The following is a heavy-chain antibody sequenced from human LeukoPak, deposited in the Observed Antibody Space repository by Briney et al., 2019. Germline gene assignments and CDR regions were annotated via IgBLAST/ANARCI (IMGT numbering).Heavy chain of an antibody. CDR3: TTDRYYDNSELQFQH. D-gene: IGHD3-22*01. Sequence: LGGSLRLSCAASGFTLNNAWMSWVRQAPGKGLEWLGRIKREIDGGTIDYAAPVKGRFTISRDDSRNTLYLQMDSLKIEDTAVYYCTTDRYYDNSELQFQHWGQGTLVTVSS. CDR2: IKREIDGGTI. V-gene: IGHV3-15*01. J-gene: IGHJ1*01. CDR1: GFTLNNAW.